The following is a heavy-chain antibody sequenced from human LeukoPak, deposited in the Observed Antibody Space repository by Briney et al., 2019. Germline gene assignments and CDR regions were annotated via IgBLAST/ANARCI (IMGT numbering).Heavy chain of an antibody. CDR2: INHSGST. D-gene: IGHD6-19*01. CDR3: ARAMPYFYGSIAVPGTIDY. J-gene: IGHJ4*02. V-gene: IGHV4-34*01. Sequence: SETLSLTCAVYGETFIHNFWTWVRQPPGKGLEWIGQINHSGSTYYNPSLKSRVTILVDTSKNQFSLKLTSVTAADTAVYYCARAMPYFYGSIAVPGTIDYWGQGILVTVSS. CDR1: GETFIHNF.